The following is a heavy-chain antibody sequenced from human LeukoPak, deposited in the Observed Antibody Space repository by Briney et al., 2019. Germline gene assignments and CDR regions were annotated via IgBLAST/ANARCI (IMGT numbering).Heavy chain of an antibody. Sequence: PGGSLRLTCAASGFTFSSYAMSWVRQAPGKGLEWFSAISGSSGSTYYADSVKGRFTVSRDDPKSTLYLQMNSLRAEDTAVYYCAKGYFGSGSYYSDYWGQGTLVTVSS. D-gene: IGHD3-10*01. J-gene: IGHJ4*02. CDR2: ISGSSGST. CDR3: AKGYFGSGSYYSDY. CDR1: GFTFSSYA. V-gene: IGHV3-23*01.